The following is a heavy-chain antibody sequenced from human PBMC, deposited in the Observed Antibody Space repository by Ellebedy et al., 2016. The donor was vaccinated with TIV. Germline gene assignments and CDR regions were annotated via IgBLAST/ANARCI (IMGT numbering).Heavy chain of an antibody. Sequence: GESLKISXAASGFTFSSYGMPWVRHAPGKGLEWVAVISYDGSNKYYADSVKGRFTISRDNSKNTLYLQMNSLRAEDTAVYYCAKDAVSGDYYYGMDGWGQGTTVTVSS. V-gene: IGHV3-30*18. CDR3: AKDAVSGDYYYGMDG. J-gene: IGHJ6*02. CDR1: GFTFSSYG. CDR2: ISYDGSNK.